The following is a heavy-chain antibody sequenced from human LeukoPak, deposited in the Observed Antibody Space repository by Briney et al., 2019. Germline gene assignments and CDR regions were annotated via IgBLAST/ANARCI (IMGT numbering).Heavy chain of an antibody. D-gene: IGHD3-3*01. V-gene: IGHV1-24*01. CDR3: ARDRDFNSYDFSLSPLDY. J-gene: IGHJ4*02. Sequence: ASVKVSCKVSGYTLTELSMHWVRQAPGKGLEWMGGFDPEDGETIYAQKFQGRVTMTEDTSTDTAYMELNSLRAEDTAVYYCARDRDFNSYDFSLSPLDYWGQGTLVTVSS. CDR2: FDPEDGET. CDR1: GYTLTELS.